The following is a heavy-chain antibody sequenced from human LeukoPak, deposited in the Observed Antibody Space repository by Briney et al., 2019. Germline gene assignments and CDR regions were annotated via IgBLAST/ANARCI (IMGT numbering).Heavy chain of an antibody. CDR3: ARQNYYYYYMDV. CDR1: GGSISSYY. Sequence: SETLSLTCTVSGGSISSYYWSWIRQPPGKGLEWIGYIYYSGSTNYNPSLKSRVTISVDTSKNQFSLKVSSVTAADTAVYYCARQNYYYYYMDVWGKGTTVTVSS. J-gene: IGHJ6*03. V-gene: IGHV4-59*08. CDR2: IYYSGST.